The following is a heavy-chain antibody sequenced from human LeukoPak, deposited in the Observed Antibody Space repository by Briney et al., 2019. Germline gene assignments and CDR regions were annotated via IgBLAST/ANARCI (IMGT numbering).Heavy chain of an antibody. J-gene: IGHJ4*02. CDR3: AQDQRLARYYDFWSGYCTFDY. CDR1: GFTFSSYA. V-gene: IGHV3-23*01. Sequence: PGGSLRLSCAASGFTFSSYAMSWVRQAPGKGLEWVSAISGSGGGTYYADSVKGQFTISRDNSKNTLYLQMNSLRAEDTAVYYCAQDQRLARYYDFWSGYCTFDYWGQGTLVTVSS. D-gene: IGHD3-3*01. CDR2: ISGSGGGT.